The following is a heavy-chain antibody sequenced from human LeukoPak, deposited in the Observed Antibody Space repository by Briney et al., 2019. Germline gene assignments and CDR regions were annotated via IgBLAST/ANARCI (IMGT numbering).Heavy chain of an antibody. V-gene: IGHV3-23*01. CDR3: VLYGDYESPDGFDI. J-gene: IGHJ3*02. CDR2: ISGSCGST. Sequence: GGTLRLSCAASGYTFSSYGMNWVRQAPGKGLEWVSAISGSCGSTYYADSVKGGFTISRDNSKNTLYLHMNSLRAEDTAVYYCVLYGDYESPDGFDIWGKGTMVTVSS. D-gene: IGHD4-17*01. CDR1: GYTFSSYG.